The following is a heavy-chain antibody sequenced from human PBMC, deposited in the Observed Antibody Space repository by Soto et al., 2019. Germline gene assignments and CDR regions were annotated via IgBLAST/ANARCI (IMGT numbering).Heavy chain of an antibody. J-gene: IGHJ4*02. CDR1: GGSFSGYY. V-gene: IGHV4-34*01. CDR2: INHSGST. Sequence: SETLSLTCAVYGGSFSGYYWSWIRQPPGKGLEWIGEINHSGSTNYNPSLKSRVTISVDTSKNQFSLKLSSVTAADTAVYYCASAYSSSWYYFDYWGQGTLVTVSS. D-gene: IGHD6-13*01. CDR3: ASAYSSSWYYFDY.